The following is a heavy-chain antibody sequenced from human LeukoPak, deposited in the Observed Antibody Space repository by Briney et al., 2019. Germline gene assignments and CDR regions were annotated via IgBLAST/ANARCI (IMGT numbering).Heavy chain of an antibody. J-gene: IGHJ4*02. CDR1: GGSFSGYY. V-gene: IGHV4-34*01. D-gene: IGHD3-22*01. Sequence: SETLSLTCAVYGGSFSGYYWSWIRQPPGKGLEWIGEIDHSGGTNYNPSLKSRVTISVDTSKNQFSLKLSSETAADTAVYYCARGSDYDSSGYYYEYFDYWGQGTLVTVSS. CDR3: ARGSDYDSSGYYYEYFDY. CDR2: IDHSGGT.